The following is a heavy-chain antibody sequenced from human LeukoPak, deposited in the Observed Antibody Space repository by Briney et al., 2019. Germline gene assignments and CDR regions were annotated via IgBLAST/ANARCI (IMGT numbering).Heavy chain of an antibody. Sequence: ASVKVSCKASGYTFIGYYIHWVRQAPGQGLEWVGRINPNSGGTSYAQKFQGWVTMTRDTSISTAYMDLSRLRSDDTAVYYCARCASGGDYYGMDVWGQGTTVTVSS. J-gene: IGHJ6*02. V-gene: IGHV1-2*04. CDR2: INPNSGGT. D-gene: IGHD3-10*01. CDR1: GYTFIGYY. CDR3: ARCASGGDYYGMDV.